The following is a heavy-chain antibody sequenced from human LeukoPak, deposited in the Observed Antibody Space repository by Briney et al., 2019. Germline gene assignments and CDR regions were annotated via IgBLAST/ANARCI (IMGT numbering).Heavy chain of an antibody. D-gene: IGHD2-2*01. Sequence: ASVKVSCKVSGYTLTELSMHWVRQAPGKGLEWMGGFDPEDGETIYAQKFQGRVTMTEDTSTDTAYMELSSLRSEDTAVYYCATPPEHCSSTSCRPGDYWGQGTLVTVSS. CDR1: GYTLTELS. CDR2: FDPEDGET. V-gene: IGHV1-24*01. J-gene: IGHJ4*02. CDR3: ATPPEHCSSTSCRPGDY.